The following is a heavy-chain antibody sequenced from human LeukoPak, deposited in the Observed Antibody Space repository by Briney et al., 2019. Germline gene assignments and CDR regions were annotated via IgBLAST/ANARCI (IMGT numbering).Heavy chain of an antibody. CDR2: IYYSGST. CDR3: ARHTTDFWSGPLPHPNFDY. CDR1: GGSISSYY. V-gene: IGHV4-59*08. D-gene: IGHD3-3*01. Sequence: KPSETLSLTCTVSGGSISSYYWSWIRQPPGKGLEWIGYIYYSGSTNYNPSLKSRVTISVDTSKNQFSLKLSSVTAADTAVYYCARHTTDFWSGPLPHPNFDYWGQGTLVTVSS. J-gene: IGHJ4*02.